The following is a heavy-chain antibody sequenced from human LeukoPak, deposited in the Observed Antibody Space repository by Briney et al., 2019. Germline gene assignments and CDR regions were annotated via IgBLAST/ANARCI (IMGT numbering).Heavy chain of an antibody. J-gene: IGHJ4*02. V-gene: IGHV3-48*03. CDR3: ARARNSGWNIDY. CDR1: GFTFSSYE. Sequence: GGSLRLSCVGSGFTFSSYEMNWVRQAPGKGLEWVSYISSSGDFIYYADSVKGRFTISRDNAKNSLYLQMISPRAEDTAVYSCARARNSGWNIDYWGRGTLVTVSS. D-gene: IGHD6-19*01. CDR2: ISSSGDFI.